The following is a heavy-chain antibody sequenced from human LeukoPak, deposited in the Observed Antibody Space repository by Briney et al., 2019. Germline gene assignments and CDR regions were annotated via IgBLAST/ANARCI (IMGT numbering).Heavy chain of an antibody. V-gene: IGHV3-30-3*01. CDR2: ISYAGSNE. CDR1: GFTFSTYS. Sequence: GRSLRLSCAASGFTFSTYSMHWVRQAPGKGLEWVAVISYAGSNEYYADSVKGRFTISRDNSKNTLYLQMNSLRAEDTAVYYCASGFYGDYGDWYFDLWGRGTLVTVSS. D-gene: IGHD4-17*01. CDR3: ASGFYGDYGDWYFDL. J-gene: IGHJ2*01.